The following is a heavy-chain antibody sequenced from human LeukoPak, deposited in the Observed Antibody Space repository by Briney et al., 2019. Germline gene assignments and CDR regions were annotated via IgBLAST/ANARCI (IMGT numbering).Heavy chain of an antibody. CDR2: IRYDGSNK. J-gene: IGHJ4*02. CDR3: AKDLDSSGYYYFDY. Sequence: GGPLRLSCAASGFTFSSYGMHWVRQAPGKGLEWVAVIRYDGSNKYYADSVKGRSTISRDNSKNTLYPQMNSLRAEDTAVYYCAKDLDSSGYYYFDYWGQGTLVTVSS. V-gene: IGHV3-33*06. CDR1: GFTFSSYG. D-gene: IGHD3-22*01.